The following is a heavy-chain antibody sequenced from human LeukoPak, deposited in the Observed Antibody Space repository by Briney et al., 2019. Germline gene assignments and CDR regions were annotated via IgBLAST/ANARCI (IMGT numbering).Heavy chain of an antibody. CDR1: GYTFTSYD. Sequence: ASVKVSCKASGYTFTSYDINWVRQATGQGLEWMGWMNPNSGNTGYAQKFQGRVTITADKSTSTAYMELSSLRSEDTAVYYCVLRYSYGNFDWLFDYWGQGTLVTVSS. J-gene: IGHJ4*02. CDR2: MNPNSGNT. D-gene: IGHD5-18*01. V-gene: IGHV1-8*01. CDR3: VLRYSYGNFDWLFDY.